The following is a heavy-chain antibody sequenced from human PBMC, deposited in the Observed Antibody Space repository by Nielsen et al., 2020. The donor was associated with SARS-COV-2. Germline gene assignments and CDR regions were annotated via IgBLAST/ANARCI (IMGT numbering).Heavy chain of an antibody. CDR1: GYTFTGYY. CDR3: ARDRTTVTTVRWRDALNM. D-gene: IGHD4-17*01. J-gene: IGHJ3*02. Sequence: ASVKVSCTASGYTFTGYYMHWVRQAPGQGLEWMGWINPNSGGTKYAQKFQGRVTMTRDTSISTAYMELSSLRSDDTAVYYCARDRTTVTTVRWRDALNMWGQGTMVTVSS. V-gene: IGHV1-2*02. CDR2: INPNSGGT.